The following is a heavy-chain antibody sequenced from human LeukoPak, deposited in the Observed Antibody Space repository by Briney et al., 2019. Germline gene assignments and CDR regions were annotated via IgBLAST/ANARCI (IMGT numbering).Heavy chain of an antibody. CDR1: GYTFTGYY. D-gene: IGHD3-3*01. Sequence: GASVRVSCKASGYTFTGYYMHWVRQAPGQGLEWMGWINPNSGGTNYAQKFQGRVTMTRDTSISTAYMELSRLRSDDTAVYYCARDVPDDFWSGYYSPNYFDYWGQGTLVTASS. CDR2: INPNSGGT. J-gene: IGHJ4*02. V-gene: IGHV1-2*02. CDR3: ARDVPDDFWSGYYSPNYFDY.